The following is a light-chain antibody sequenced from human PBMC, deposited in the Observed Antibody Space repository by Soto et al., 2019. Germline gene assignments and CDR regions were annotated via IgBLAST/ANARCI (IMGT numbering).Light chain of an antibody. V-gene: IGKV1-5*03. CDR3: QQYDSYPLT. CDR2: KAS. CDR1: QSISSW. Sequence: DIPMTQSPSTLSASVGDRVTITCRASQSISSWLAWYQQKPGKAPKLLIYKASSLESGVPSRFSGSGSGTEFTLSISSLQPDDFAAYYCQQYDSYPLTFGGGTKVEIK. J-gene: IGKJ4*01.